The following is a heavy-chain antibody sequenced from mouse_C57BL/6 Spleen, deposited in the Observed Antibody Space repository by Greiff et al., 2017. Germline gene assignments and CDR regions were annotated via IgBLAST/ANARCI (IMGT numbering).Heavy chain of an antibody. J-gene: IGHJ3*01. Sequence: EVQLVESGPGLVKPSQSLSLTCSVTGYSITSGYYWNWIRQFPGNKLEWMGYISYDGSNNYNPSLKNRISITRDTSKNQFFLKLNSVTTEDTATYYCAREYYYGSSYVEPYWGQGTLVTVSA. V-gene: IGHV3-6*01. CDR3: AREYYYGSSYVEPY. CDR2: ISYDGSN. CDR1: GYSITSGYY. D-gene: IGHD1-1*01.